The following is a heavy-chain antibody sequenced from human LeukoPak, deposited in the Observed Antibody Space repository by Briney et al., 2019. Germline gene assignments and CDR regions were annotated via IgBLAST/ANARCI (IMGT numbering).Heavy chain of an antibody. V-gene: IGHV4-59*08. D-gene: IGHD6-19*01. Sequence: SETLSLTCTVSGGSISSYYWSWIRQPPGKGLEWIGYIYYSGSTNYNPSLKSRVTISVDTSKDQFSLKLSSVTAADTAVYYCARRRGSSGWYVGWGQGTLVTVSS. CDR1: GGSISSYY. CDR2: IYYSGST. J-gene: IGHJ4*02. CDR3: ARRRGSSGWYVG.